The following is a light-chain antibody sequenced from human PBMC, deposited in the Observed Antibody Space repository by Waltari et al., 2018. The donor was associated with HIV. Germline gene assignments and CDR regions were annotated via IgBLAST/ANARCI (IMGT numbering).Light chain of an antibody. J-gene: IGLJ2*01. Sequence: QSALTQPPSVSGSPGQSITISCTGPTSDIGPYTFVSWYQQSPGAAPQLIIYEVNPRPSGVSDRFTGSKSGDTASLTISGLQGEDEAVYFCSSYATADSVVFGGGTKLNVL. V-gene: IGLV2-8*01. CDR2: EVN. CDR1: TSDIGPYTF. CDR3: SSYATADSVV.